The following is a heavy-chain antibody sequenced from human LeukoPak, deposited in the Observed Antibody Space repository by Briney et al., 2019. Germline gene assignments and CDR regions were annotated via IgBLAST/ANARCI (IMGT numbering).Heavy chain of an antibody. J-gene: IGHJ4*02. D-gene: IGHD3-10*01. CDR2: IYYSGIT. V-gene: IGHV4-39*02. CDR3: AREGGYGSGGLDY. CDR1: GGSISSNGYY. Sequence: PSETLSLTCTVSGGSISSNGYYWGWIRQSPGEGLEWIGNIYYSGITYYNASLKSRVTISVDTSKTQFSLKLSSVTAADTAVYYCAREGGYGSGGLDYWGQGTLVTVSS.